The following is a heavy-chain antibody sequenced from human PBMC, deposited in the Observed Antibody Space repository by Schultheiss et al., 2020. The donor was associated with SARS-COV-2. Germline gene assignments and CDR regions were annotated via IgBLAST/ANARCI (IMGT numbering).Heavy chain of an antibody. CDR2: IVVGTGHT. V-gene: IGHV1-58*01. Sequence: SVKVSCKASGFTFSTSAVQWVRQARGQRLEWIGWIVVGTGHTNYAQKFQERVTITRDMSTSTAYMELSSLRSEDTAVYYCARDWVWEERGGRYSYYYGMDVWGQGTTVTVSS. J-gene: IGHJ6*02. CDR3: ARDWVWEERGGRYSYYYGMDV. CDR1: GFTFSTSA. D-gene: IGHD1-26*01.